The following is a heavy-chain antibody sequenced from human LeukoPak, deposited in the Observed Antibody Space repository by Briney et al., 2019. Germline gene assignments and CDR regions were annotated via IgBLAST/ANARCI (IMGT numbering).Heavy chain of an antibody. CDR2: ISGSGGIT. J-gene: IGHJ4*02. D-gene: IGHD2-8*01. V-gene: IGHV3-23*01. CDR3: AKFCGDCTNGLCYCLDK. CDR1: GFTFRSYA. Sequence: GGSLRLSCAASGFTFRSYARNWVRQAPGKGLEWVSAISGSGGITYYADSVKGRFTISRDNSKNTLYMQMNSLRAEAKSLYSCAKFCGDCTNGLCYCLDKWGQGHLVPVSS.